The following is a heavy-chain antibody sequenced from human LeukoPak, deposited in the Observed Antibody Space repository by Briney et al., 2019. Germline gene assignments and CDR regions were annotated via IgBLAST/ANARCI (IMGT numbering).Heavy chain of an antibody. J-gene: IGHJ5*02. Sequence: GGSLRLSCAASGFTFSNYYMNWVRQAPGKGLEWVSYISTSSSTIYYADSVKGRFTISRDNAKNTLYLQMNSLRAEDTAVYYCARTYSSGWYNWFDPWGQGTLVTVSS. D-gene: IGHD6-19*01. CDR3: ARTYSSGWYNWFDP. CDR1: GFTFSNYY. V-gene: IGHV3-48*04. CDR2: ISTSSSTI.